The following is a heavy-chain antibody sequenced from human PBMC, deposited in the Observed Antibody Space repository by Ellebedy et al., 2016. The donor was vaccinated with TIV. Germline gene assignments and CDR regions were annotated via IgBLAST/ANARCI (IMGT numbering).Heavy chain of an antibody. CDR1: GYTFTDYD. CDR2: VNANTGNT. J-gene: IGHJ4*02. D-gene: IGHD6-19*01. Sequence: AASVKVSCKASGYTFTDYDIHWVRQASGQGLEWTGWVNANTGNTDYAQKFRGRVTMTRDTSTSTVYMELSSLRSEDTAVYYCARAGDKLGSRIPSGWWAFDYWGQGTLVTVSS. V-gene: IGHV1-8*01. CDR3: ARAGDKLGSRIPSGWWAFDY.